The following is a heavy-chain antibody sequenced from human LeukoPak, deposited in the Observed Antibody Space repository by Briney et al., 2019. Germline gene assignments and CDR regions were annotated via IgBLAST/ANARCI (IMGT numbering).Heavy chain of an antibody. D-gene: IGHD1-1*01. CDR1: GLTFTNAW. V-gene: IGHV3-15*01. CDR2: IKSKTDGGTS. CDR3: ANAFDY. J-gene: IGHJ4*02. Sequence: GGSLRLSCATSGLTFTNAWMSWFRQAPGKGLEWVGRIKSKTDGGTSDYAAPVQGRFTISRDDSKNTLYLQMSSLRAEDSAVYYCANAFDYWGQGTLVTVSS.